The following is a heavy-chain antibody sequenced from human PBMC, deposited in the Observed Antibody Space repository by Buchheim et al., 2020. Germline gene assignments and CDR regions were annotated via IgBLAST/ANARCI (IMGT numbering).Heavy chain of an antibody. V-gene: IGHV3-30*03. CDR2: FSYDGSKK. D-gene: IGHD3-10*01. CDR1: GFTFSNYG. J-gene: IGHJ4*02. CDR3: ARDQGKYGSGSYYSYYFDY. Sequence: QVQLVESGGGVVQPGRSLRLSCAASGFTFSNYGLHWVRQAPGKGLEWVAFFSYDGSKKSYADSVKGRFSMSRDNSKNTLYLQMNSLRAEDTAVYYCARDQGKYGSGSYYSYYFDYWGQGTL.